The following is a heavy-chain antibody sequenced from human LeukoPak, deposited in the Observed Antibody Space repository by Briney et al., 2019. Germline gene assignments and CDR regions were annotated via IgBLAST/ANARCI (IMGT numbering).Heavy chain of an antibody. Sequence: GGSLRLSCAAAGFTVSNNFMSWVRQAPGRGLEWVSVIYSGGSTYYADSVKGRFTISRDNSKNMVYLQMNSLRAEDTAVNYCARDSPKSYYDKGNYFDSWGQGTLVTVSS. J-gene: IGHJ4*02. CDR3: ARDSPKSYYDKGNYFDS. D-gene: IGHD3-10*01. CDR1: GFTVSNNF. V-gene: IGHV3-66*01. CDR2: IYSGGST.